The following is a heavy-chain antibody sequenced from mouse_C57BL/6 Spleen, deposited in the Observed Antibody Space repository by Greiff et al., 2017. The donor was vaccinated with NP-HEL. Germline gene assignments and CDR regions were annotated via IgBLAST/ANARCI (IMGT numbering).Heavy chain of an antibody. CDR1: GYTFTSYW. J-gene: IGHJ4*01. CDR2: INPSSGYT. V-gene: IGHV1-7*01. CDR3: AKSHRNYEGVYAMDY. D-gene: IGHD2-5*01. Sequence: VKLVESGAELAKPGASVKLSCKASGYTFTSYWMHWVKQRPGQGLEWIGYINPSSGYTKYNQKFKDKATLTADKSSSTAYMQLSSLTYEDSADYYCAKSHRNYEGVYAMDYWGQGTSVTVSS.